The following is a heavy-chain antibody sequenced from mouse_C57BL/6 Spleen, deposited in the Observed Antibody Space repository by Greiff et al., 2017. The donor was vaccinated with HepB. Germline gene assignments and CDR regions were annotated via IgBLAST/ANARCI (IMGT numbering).Heavy chain of an antibody. V-gene: IGHV1-82*01. D-gene: IGHD1-1*01. CDR3: ARLYYGSSFYFDY. CDR2: IYPGDGDT. Sequence: QVQLKQSGPELVKPGASVKISCKASGYAFSSSWMNWVKQRPGKGLEWIGRIYPGDGDTNYNGKFKGKATLTADKSSSTAYMQLSSLTSEDSAVYFCARLYYGSSFYFDYWGQGTTLTVSS. CDR1: GYAFSSSW. J-gene: IGHJ2*01.